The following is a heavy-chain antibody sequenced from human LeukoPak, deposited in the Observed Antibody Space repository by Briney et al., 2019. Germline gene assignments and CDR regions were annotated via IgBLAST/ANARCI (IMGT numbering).Heavy chain of an antibody. Sequence: GGSLRLSCVGSGFTFGSYAMSWVRQAPGKGLEWVSLISGSGGVTYYADSVKGRFTISRDNYKNTLCLQMNGLRDEDTDTYYCANEWDGSGTRLRWFDPWGQGTLVTVSS. CDR2: ISGSGGVT. J-gene: IGHJ5*02. D-gene: IGHD3-10*01. CDR3: ANEWDGSGTRLRWFDP. CDR1: GFTFGSYA. V-gene: IGHV3-23*01.